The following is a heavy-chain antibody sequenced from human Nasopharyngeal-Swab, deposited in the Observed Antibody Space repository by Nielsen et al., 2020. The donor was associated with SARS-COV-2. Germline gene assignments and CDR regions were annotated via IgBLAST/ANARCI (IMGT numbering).Heavy chain of an antibody. CDR3: ARGRRVVVPAAIYYWFDP. V-gene: IGHV1-8*02. J-gene: IGHJ5*02. Sequence: ASVKVSCKASGGTFSSYAISWVRQATGQGLEWMGWMNPNSGNTGYAQKFQGRVTMTRNTSISTAYMELSSLRSEDTAVYYCARGRRVVVPAAIYYWFDPWGQGTLVTVSS. CDR2: MNPNSGNT. D-gene: IGHD2-2*01. CDR1: GGTFSSYA.